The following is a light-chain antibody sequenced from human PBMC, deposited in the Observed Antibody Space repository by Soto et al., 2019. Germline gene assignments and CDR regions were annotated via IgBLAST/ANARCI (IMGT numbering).Light chain of an antibody. J-gene: IGLJ1*01. CDR2: EVS. CDR1: SSDVGGYKY. Sequence: QSVLAQPASMSESPGQSITISCTGTSSDVGGYKYVSWYQQHPGKAPKLMIYEVSNRPSGVSNRFSGSKSGNTASLTISGLQAEDEADYYCSSYTSSSTLLYVFGTGTKVTVL. V-gene: IGLV2-14*01. CDR3: SSYTSSSTLLYV.